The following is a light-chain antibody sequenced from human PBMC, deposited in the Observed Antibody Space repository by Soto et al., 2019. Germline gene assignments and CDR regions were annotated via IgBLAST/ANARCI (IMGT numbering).Light chain of an antibody. Sequence: IVLTQSPGTLSLSPGERATLSCRASQTVSNNFLAWYQEKPGRGPRLLIYGASTRATGIPDRFSGGGSGTDFTLTISRLDPEDFAVYYCRQYGRSLEFAVGGGTKVEIK. V-gene: IGKV3-20*01. CDR2: GAS. J-gene: IGKJ4*01. CDR1: QTVSNNF. CDR3: RQYGRSLEFA.